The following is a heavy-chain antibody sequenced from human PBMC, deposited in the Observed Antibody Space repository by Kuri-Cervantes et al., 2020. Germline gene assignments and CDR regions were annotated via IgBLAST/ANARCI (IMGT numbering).Heavy chain of an antibody. CDR2: IYYSGST. J-gene: IGHJ6*03. CDR3: ARGGSSGYYLYYYYYMDV. CDR1: GGSISSSSYY. V-gene: IGHV4-39*07. Sequence: SETLSLTCTVSGGSISSSSYYWGWIRQPPGKGLEWIGSIYYSGSTYYNPSLKSRVTISVDTSKNQFSLKLSSVTAADTAVYYCARGGSSGYYLYYYYYMDVWGKGTTVTVSS. D-gene: IGHD3-22*01.